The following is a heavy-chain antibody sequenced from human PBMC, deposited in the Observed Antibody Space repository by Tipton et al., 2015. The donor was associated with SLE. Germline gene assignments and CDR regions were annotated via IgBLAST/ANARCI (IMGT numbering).Heavy chain of an antibody. V-gene: IGHV4-34*01. CDR1: SGPFSGNH. CDR2: INHSGTT. D-gene: IGHD6-13*01. Sequence: TLSLTCSVYSGPFSGNHWTWIRQPPGKGLEWIGEINHSGTTNYNPSLKSRVTISVDTSKNQFSLKLSSVTAADTAVYYCATQSSSGTFDYWGQGTLVTVSS. J-gene: IGHJ4*02. CDR3: ATQSSSGTFDY.